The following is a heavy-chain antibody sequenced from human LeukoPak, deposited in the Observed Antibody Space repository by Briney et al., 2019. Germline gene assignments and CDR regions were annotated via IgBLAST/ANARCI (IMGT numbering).Heavy chain of an antibody. CDR1: GFTFSSYA. J-gene: IGHJ4*02. V-gene: IGHV3-30-3*01. CDR2: ISYDGSNK. D-gene: IGHD1-26*01. Sequence: PGGSLRLSCAVSGFTFSSYAMHWVRQAPGKGLEWVSVISYDGSNKYYADSVKGRFTISRDNSKNTLYLQMNSLRAEDTAVYYCAKEQRWEYASPDYWGQGTLVTVSS. CDR3: AKEQRWEYASPDY.